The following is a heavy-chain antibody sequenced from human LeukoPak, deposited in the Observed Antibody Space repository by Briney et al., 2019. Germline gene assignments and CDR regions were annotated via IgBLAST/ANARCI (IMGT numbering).Heavy chain of an antibody. CDR3: TRDLTISGPIGI. J-gene: IGHJ4*02. CDR1: GCTFTGYA. CDR2: IDPNSGGT. Sequence: ASVKVSCKASGCTFTGYAMHWVRQAPGQGLEWVGRIDPNSGGTNYAQDFQGRVTITRDTSINTAYMELSRLRSDDTAKYYCTRDLTISGPIGIWGQGTLVTVSA. D-gene: IGHD3-9*01. V-gene: IGHV1-2*06.